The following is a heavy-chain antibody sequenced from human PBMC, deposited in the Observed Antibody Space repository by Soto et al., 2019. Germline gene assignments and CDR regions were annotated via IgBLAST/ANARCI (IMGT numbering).Heavy chain of an antibody. CDR2: IGSRGETYTK. J-gene: IGHJ3*02. V-gene: IGHV3-73*01. CDR1: GFTFGASA. CDR3: ARDLPSGNTGHAFDI. D-gene: IGHD4-17*01. Sequence: GGSLRLSCAASGFTFGASALQWVRQASGKGLEWLGRIGSRGETYTKTFAASVIGSFTISRDKSENTLFLQMNSLTTEDTAVYYCARDLPSGNTGHAFDIWGQGIMVTVSS.